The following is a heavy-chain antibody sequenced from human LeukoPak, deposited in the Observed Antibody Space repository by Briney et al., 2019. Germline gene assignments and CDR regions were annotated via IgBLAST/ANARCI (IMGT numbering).Heavy chain of an antibody. CDR1: GFPFSSYA. D-gene: IGHD6-19*01. CDR3: AKTTTGYSSGRFPGWPVDY. J-gene: IGHJ4*02. CDR2: IGSGGST. Sequence: GGSLRLSCAASGFPFSSYAMYWVRQAPGKGLEWVSGIGSGGSTHYADSVKGRFTISKDNSKNTVYLQMNSLRAEDTAVYYCAKTTTGYSSGRFPGWPVDYWGQGTLVTVSS. V-gene: IGHV3-23*01.